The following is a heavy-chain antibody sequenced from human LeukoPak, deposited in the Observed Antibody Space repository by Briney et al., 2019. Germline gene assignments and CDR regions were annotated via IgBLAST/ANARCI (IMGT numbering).Heavy chain of an antibody. J-gene: IGHJ5*02. V-gene: IGHV1-69*05. CDR2: IIPIFGTA. Sequence: SVKVSCKASGGTFSSYAISWVRQAPGQGLEWMGWIIPIFGTANYAQKFQGRVTITTDESTSTAYMELSSLRSEDTAVYYCARVSAWVAAASNLWFDPWGQGTLVTVSS. D-gene: IGHD6-13*01. CDR1: GGTFSSYA. CDR3: ARVSAWVAAASNLWFDP.